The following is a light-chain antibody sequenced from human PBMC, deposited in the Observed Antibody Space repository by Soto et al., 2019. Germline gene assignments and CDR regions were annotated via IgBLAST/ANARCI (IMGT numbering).Light chain of an antibody. Sequence: EIVLTQSPGTLSLSPGERATLSCRASQTIASRYLAWYQHQPGQAPRLLIYRTFARAPGIPDRFSGGGSGTECTLTISRLEREDFAVYYCQQYDTSPPPFGQGTRLDIK. CDR3: QQYDTSPPP. CDR2: RTF. J-gene: IGKJ5*01. CDR1: QTIASRY. V-gene: IGKV3-20*01.